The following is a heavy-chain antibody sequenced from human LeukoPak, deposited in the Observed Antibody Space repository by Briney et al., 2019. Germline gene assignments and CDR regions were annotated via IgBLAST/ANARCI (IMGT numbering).Heavy chain of an antibody. V-gene: IGHV4-39*01. CDR1: SRSIRSSSYY. CDR2: IFYSGST. J-gene: IGHJ1*01. CDR3: ATANFYFQY. D-gene: IGHD2-8*01. Sequence: PSETLSLTCTASSRSIRSSSYYWGWIRQPPGKGLEWIGSIFYSGSTYYNPSLKSRVTMSVDTSKNQFSLKLSSVTAADTAVYYCATANFYFQYWGQGTLVTVSS.